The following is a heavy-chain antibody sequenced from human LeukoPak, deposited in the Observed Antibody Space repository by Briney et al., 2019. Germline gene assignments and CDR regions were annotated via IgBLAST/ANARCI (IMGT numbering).Heavy chain of an antibody. CDR2: IGASGVNT. D-gene: IGHD2-2*01. V-gene: IGHV3-23*01. CDR1: GFTFSNYW. CDR3: AKVRCSSTSCPYAP. J-gene: IGHJ5*02. Sequence: GGSLRLSCVASGFTFSNYWMHWVRQAPGKGLEWVSAIGASGVNTYYADSVKGRFTISRDNSKNTLYLQMNTLRAEDTAVYYCAKVRCSSTSCPYAPWGQGTLVTVSS.